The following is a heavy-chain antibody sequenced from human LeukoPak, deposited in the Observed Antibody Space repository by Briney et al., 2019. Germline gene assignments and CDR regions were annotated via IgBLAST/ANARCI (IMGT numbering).Heavy chain of an antibody. V-gene: IGHV1-69*01. Sequence: SVKVSCKASGGTFSSYAISWVRQAPGQGLEWMGGIIPIFGTANYAQKFQGRVTITADESTSTAYMELTSLRSEDTAVYYCARAGGSFSYYDILTASPGVYFAYWGQGTLVTVSS. CDR2: IIPIFGTA. CDR3: ARAGGSFSYYDILTASPGVYFAY. J-gene: IGHJ4*02. D-gene: IGHD3-9*01. CDR1: GGTFSSYA.